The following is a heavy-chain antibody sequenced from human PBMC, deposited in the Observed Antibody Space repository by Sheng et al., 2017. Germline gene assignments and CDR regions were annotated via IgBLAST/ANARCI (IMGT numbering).Heavy chain of an antibody. V-gene: IGHV1-18*01. CDR2: ISAYNGNT. Sequence: QVQLVQSGAEVKKPGASVKVSCKASGYTFTSYGISWVRQAPGQGLEWMGWISAYNGNTNYAQKLQGRVTMTTDTSTSTAYMELRSLRSDDTAVYYCARDKGPYYDFWSGYPYYFDYWGQGTLVTVSS. CDR3: ARDKGPYYDFWSGYPYYFDY. D-gene: IGHD3-3*01. CDR1: GYTFTSYG. J-gene: IGHJ4*02.